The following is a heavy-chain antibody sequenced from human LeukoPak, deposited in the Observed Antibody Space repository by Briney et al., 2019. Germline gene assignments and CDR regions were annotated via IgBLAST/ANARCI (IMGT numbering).Heavy chain of an antibody. V-gene: IGHV3-23*01. CDR3: AREVGALDY. D-gene: IGHD1-26*01. Sequence: GGSLRLSCAASGFTFSSYSMNWVRQAPGKGLEWGSVISGSGGTTYYADSLKGRFTISRDNSKNTLYLQVNSLRAEDTAVYYCAREVGALDYWGQGTLVTVSS. J-gene: IGHJ4*02. CDR1: GFTFSSYS. CDR2: ISGSGGTT.